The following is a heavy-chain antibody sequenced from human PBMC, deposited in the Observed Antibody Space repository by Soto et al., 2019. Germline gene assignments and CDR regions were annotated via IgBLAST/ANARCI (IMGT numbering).Heavy chain of an antibody. V-gene: IGHV1-58*01. Sequence: AAVKVSCKASGFTFTSSAVQWVRQARGQRLEWIGWIVVGSGNTNYAQKFQERVTITRDMSTSTAYMELSSLRSDFTAVYYPPATPTYHYASLVYSFYCWG. D-gene: IGHD3-22*01. CDR2: IVVGSGNT. J-gene: IGHJ4*01. CDR3: PATPTYHYASLVYSFYC. CDR1: GFTFTSSA.